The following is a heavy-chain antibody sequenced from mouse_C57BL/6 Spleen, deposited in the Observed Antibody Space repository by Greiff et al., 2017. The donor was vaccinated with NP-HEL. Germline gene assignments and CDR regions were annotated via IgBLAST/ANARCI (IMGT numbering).Heavy chain of an antibody. CDR1: GYTFTSYG. V-gene: IGHV1-81*01. Sequence: QVQLQQSGAELARPGASVKLSCKASGYTFTSYGISWVKQRTGQGLEWIGEIYPRSGNTYYNEKFKGKATLTADKSSSTAYMELRSLTSEDSAVYFCASIYYDYPYAMDYWGQGTSVTVSS. CDR3: ASIYYDYPYAMDY. J-gene: IGHJ4*01. CDR2: IYPRSGNT. D-gene: IGHD2-4*01.